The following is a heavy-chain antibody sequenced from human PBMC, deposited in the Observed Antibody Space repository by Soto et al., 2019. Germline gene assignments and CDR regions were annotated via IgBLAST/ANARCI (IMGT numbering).Heavy chain of an antibody. CDR2: ISSSGSTI. D-gene: IGHD1-1*01. V-gene: IGHV3-11*01. J-gene: IGHJ4*02. CDR1: GFTFSDYY. Sequence: GGSVKLSCAASGFTFSDYYMSWIRQAPGKGLEWISYISSSGSTIYHADSVKGRFTISRDNAKNSLYLQMNGLRAEDTAVYYCARDLKPREALAPYYFDYWGQGTLVTVSS. CDR3: ARDLKPREALAPYYFDY.